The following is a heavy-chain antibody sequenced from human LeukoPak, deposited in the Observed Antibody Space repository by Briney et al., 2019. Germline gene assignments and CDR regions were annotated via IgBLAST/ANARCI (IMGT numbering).Heavy chain of an antibody. D-gene: IGHD3-22*01. CDR3: AGGGDSGGYYYPMFDY. CDR1: GGSISSYY. CDR2: IYYSGST. J-gene: IGHJ4*02. V-gene: IGHV4-59*01. Sequence: SGTLSLTCTVSGGSISSYYWSWIRQPPGKGLEWIGYIYYSGSTNYNPSLKSRVTISVDTSKNQFSLKLNSVTAADTAVYYCAGGGDSGGYYYPMFDYWGQGTLVTVSS.